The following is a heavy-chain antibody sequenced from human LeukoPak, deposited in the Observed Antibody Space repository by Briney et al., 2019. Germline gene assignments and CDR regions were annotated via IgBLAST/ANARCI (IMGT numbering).Heavy chain of an antibody. J-gene: IGHJ3*02. V-gene: IGHV3-9*03. CDR2: ISWNSGRI. Sequence: GGSLRLSCAASGFTFDDYAMHWVRQAPGKGLEWVSGISWNSGRIRYADSVKGRFTISRDNAKNSLYLQMNSLRAEDMALYSCAKGRSSSGSYRVAFDIRGQGTMVTVSS. CDR3: AKGRSSSGSYRVAFDI. CDR1: GFTFDDYA. D-gene: IGHD3-10*01.